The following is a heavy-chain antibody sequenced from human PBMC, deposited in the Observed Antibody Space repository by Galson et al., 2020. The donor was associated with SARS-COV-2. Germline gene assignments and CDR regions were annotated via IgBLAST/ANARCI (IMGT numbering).Heavy chain of an antibody. CDR2: IKSDGKII. Sequence: GESPKIYCAAPGFAFSNYWMHWVRQTPGKGLGWVSRIKSDGKIITYADSVKGRFTNTRDNAKNTLYLQINSLRCEDTALYYWAGALAIWGQGTLVTVSS. V-gene: IGHV3-74*01. CDR3: AGALAI. J-gene: IGHJ4*02. CDR1: GFAFSNYW.